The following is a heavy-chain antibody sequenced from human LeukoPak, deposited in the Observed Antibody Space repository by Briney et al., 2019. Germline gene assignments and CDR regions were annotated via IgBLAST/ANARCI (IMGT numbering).Heavy chain of an antibody. CDR2: ISSSSSYI. Sequence: GGSLRLSCAASGFTFSSYSMNWVRQAPGKGLEWVSSISSSSSYIYYADSVKGRFTISRDNAKNSLYLQMNSLRAEDTAVYYCAGVVPAAISLYYMDVWGKGTTVTVSS. CDR3: AGVVPAAISLYYMDV. CDR1: GFTFSSYS. D-gene: IGHD2-2*02. V-gene: IGHV3-21*01. J-gene: IGHJ6*03.